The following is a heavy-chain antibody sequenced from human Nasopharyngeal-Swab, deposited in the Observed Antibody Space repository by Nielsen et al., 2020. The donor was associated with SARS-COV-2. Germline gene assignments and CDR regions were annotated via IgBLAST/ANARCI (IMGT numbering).Heavy chain of an antibody. CDR2: ISGSDYST. J-gene: IGHJ6*02. CDR3: AKDRDSGDDSDDYYHYYGMDV. V-gene: IGHV3-23*01. D-gene: IGHD5-12*01. CDR1: GFTFSDYY. Sequence: GESLKISCAASGFTFSDYYMSWIRQAPGKGLEWVSVISGSDYSTYYADSVKGRFTISRDNSKNTVSLQMNSLRVEDTAMYYCAKDRDSGDDSDDYYHYYGMDVWGQGTTVTVSS.